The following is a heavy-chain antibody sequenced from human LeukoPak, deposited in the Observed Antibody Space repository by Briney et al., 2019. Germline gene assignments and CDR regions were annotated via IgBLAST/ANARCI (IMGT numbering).Heavy chain of an antibody. V-gene: IGHV3-21*01. CDR1: GFTFSSFG. CDR3: ARGGRYYYDSSGYQPPDY. CDR2: ISSSSSYI. Sequence: GGSLRLSCAASGFTFSSFGMNWVRQAPGKGLEWVSSISSSSSYIYYADSVKGRFTISRGNAKNSLYLQMNSLRAEDTAVYYCARGGRYYYDSSGYQPPDYWGQGTLVTVSS. J-gene: IGHJ4*02. D-gene: IGHD3-22*01.